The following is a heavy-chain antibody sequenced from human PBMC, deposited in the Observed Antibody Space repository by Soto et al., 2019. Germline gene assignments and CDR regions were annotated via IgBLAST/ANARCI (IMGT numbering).Heavy chain of an antibody. V-gene: IGHV4-59*13. Sequence: QVKLQDSGPGLVKPSETLSLTCTVSGDSISDYYWTWIRQPPGKGLEWIGFINYSGSTNYKSSLKSRVTISIDTSKTQFSLKLTSVTAADTAIYYCARETFARYWGQGSLVTASA. J-gene: IGHJ4*02. CDR2: INYSGST. CDR3: ARETFARY. D-gene: IGHD1-20*01. CDR1: GDSISDYY.